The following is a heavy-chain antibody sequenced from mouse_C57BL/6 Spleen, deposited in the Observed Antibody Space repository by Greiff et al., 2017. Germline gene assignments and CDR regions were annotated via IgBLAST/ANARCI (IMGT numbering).Heavy chain of an antibody. CDR2: IDPSDSYT. V-gene: IGHV1-69*01. CDR1: GYTFTSYW. D-gene: IGHD1-1*01. Sequence: QVQLQQPGAELVMPGASVKLSCKASGYTFTSYWMHWVKQRPGQGLEWIGEIDPSDSYTNYNQKFKGKSTLTVDKSSSTAYMQLSSLTSEDSAVYYCALYYGRGFDYWGQGTTLTVSS. CDR3: ALYYGRGFDY. J-gene: IGHJ2*01.